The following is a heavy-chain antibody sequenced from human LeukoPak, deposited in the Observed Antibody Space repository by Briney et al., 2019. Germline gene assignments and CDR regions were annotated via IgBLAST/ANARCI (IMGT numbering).Heavy chain of an antibody. CDR2: IYSGGST. J-gene: IGHJ1*01. D-gene: IGHD6-13*01. CDR3: ASSYSSSWYALEYFQH. V-gene: IGHV3-53*01. Sequence: GGSLRLSCAASGFTVSSNYMSWVRQAPGKGLEWVSVIYSGGSTYYADSVKGRFTISRDNSKNTLYLQMNSLRAEDTAVYYCASSYSSSWYALEYFQHWGQGTLVTVSS. CDR1: GFTVSSNY.